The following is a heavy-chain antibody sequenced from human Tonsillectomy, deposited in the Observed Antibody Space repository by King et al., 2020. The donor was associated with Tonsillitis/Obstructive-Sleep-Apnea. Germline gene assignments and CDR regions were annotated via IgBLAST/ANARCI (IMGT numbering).Heavy chain of an antibody. CDR1: GYSFTNYW. Sequence: QLVQSGAEVKKPGESLRISCKGSGYSFTNYWNGWVRQMPGKALEWMGIIYPGDADTGYSPSFQGQVTISPDKSISTAYLQWSSLKASDTAVYYCAKTLYYYDSSYYYLIPGDAFDIWGQGTMVTVSS. CDR3: AKTLYYYDSSYYYLIPGDAFDI. J-gene: IGHJ3*02. D-gene: IGHD3-22*01. CDR2: IYPGDADT. V-gene: IGHV5-51*01.